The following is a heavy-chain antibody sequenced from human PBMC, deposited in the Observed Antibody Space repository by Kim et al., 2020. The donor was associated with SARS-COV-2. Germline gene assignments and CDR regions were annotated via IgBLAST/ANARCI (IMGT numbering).Heavy chain of an antibody. Sequence: KGRFTTSRDNAKNSLYLQMNRLRAEDTALYYCARGRKQWLTYYYYYGMDVWGQGTTVTVSS. CDR3: ARGRKQWLTYYYYYGMDV. J-gene: IGHJ6*02. V-gene: IGHV3-20*03. D-gene: IGHD6-19*01.